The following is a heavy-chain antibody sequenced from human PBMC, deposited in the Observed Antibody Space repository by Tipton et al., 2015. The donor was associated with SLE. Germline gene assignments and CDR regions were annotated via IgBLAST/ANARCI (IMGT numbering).Heavy chain of an antibody. V-gene: IGHV4-39*07. D-gene: IGHD2-15*01. Sequence: LRLSCTVSGGSISSSSYYWGWIRQPPGKGLEWIGSLYYSGNTYYNPSLKSRLTISVDTSKNHFSLKLSSGTAADTAVYYCARRLVAAANDWYFGLWGRGTLFAVSS. CDR2: LYYSGNT. CDR3: ARRLVAAANDWYFGL. J-gene: IGHJ2*01. CDR1: GGSISSSSYY.